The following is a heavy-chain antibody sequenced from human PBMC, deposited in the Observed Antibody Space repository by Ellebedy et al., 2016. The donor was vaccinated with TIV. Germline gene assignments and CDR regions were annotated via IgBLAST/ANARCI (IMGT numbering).Heavy chain of an antibody. CDR3: AEFASGSYGY. Sequence: GESLKISCAASGFTFSSYWMHWVRQAPGMGLVWVSRINGDGSTTSYADSVKGRFTISRDNAKKTLYLQMNSLRAEDTAVYYCAEFASGSYGYWGQGTLVTVSS. J-gene: IGHJ4*02. CDR2: INGDGSTT. CDR1: GFTFSSYW. V-gene: IGHV3-74*01. D-gene: IGHD3-10*01.